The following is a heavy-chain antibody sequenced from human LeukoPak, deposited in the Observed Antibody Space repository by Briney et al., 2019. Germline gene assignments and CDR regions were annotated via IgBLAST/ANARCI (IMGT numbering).Heavy chain of an antibody. CDR3: ARAAQVADRYFYYYADV. V-gene: IGHV4-31*03. CDR2: DYYTGTT. D-gene: IGHD2-21*01. Sequence: SQTLSLTCSIWDGSICSSNNYCSGIRKRPKRGLEWIGYDYYTGTTYYSPSLMSRVTISVDTSKNQVSLKLYSVTAADTAVYFCARAAQVADRYFYYYADVWGKGTTVTVSS. J-gene: IGHJ6*03. CDR1: DGSICSSNNY.